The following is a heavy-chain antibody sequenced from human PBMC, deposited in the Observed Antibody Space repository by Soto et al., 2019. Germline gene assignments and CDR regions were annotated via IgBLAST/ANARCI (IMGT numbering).Heavy chain of an antibody. V-gene: IGHV1-46*01. CDR2: MNLSGDYT. D-gene: IGHD3-22*01. J-gene: IGHJ4*02. CDR3: ARAYTSGYQSHFDF. CDR1: GYTFTSYY. Sequence: GASVKVSCKASGYTFTSYYIHWVRQAPGQGLEWMGIMNLSGDYTKYEQRFQGRVTMTRDTSTSTVYMELSSLRSEDTAVYYCARAYTSGYQSHFDFWGQGTLVTVSS.